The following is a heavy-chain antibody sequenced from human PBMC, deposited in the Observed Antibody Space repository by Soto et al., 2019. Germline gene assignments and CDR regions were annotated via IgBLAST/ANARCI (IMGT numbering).Heavy chain of an antibody. J-gene: IGHJ6*02. Sequence: GESLKISCKGSGYSFTSYWIGWVRQMPGKGLEWMGIIYPGDSDSRYSPSFQGQVTISADKSISTAYLQWSSLKASDTAMYYCARASYGDYPNYYYYGMDVWGQGTTVTVSS. V-gene: IGHV5-51*01. D-gene: IGHD4-17*01. CDR3: ARASYGDYPNYYYYGMDV. CDR2: IYPGDSDS. CDR1: GYSFTSYW.